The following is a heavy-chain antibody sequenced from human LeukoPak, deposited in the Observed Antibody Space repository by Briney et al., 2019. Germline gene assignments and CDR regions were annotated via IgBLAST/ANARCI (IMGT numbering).Heavy chain of an antibody. CDR3: AKDQDYDYIWGSSRV. D-gene: IGHD3-16*02. CDR2: ISGSGGST. J-gene: IGHJ4*02. CDR1: GFTFSSYG. V-gene: IGHV3-23*01. Sequence: GGTLRLSCAASGFTFSSYGMSWVRQAPGKGLEWVSAISGSGGSTYYADSVKGRFTISRDNSKNTLYLQMDSLRAEDTAVYYCAKDQDYDYIWGSSRVWGQGTLVTVSS.